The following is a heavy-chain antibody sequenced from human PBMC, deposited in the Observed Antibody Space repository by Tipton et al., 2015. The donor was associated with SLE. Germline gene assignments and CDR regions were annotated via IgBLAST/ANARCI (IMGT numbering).Heavy chain of an antibody. D-gene: IGHD7-27*01. CDR3: AKGGTGKFDY. J-gene: IGHJ4*02. CDR2: ISNDGSNK. V-gene: IGHV3-30*14. Sequence: SLRLSCAASGFTFNNYAIHWIRQAPGKGLEWVAVISNDGSNKYYADSVKGRFTISRDNSKNTLYLQINSLRVEDTAVYYCAKGGTGKFDYWGQGTLVTVSS. CDR1: GFTFNNYA.